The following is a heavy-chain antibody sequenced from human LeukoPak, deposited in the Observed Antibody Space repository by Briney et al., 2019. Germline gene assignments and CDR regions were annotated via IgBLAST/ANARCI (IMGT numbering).Heavy chain of an antibody. D-gene: IGHD3-9*01. V-gene: IGHV4-39*01. CDR2: ISYSGST. CDR3: ARQRYYDILTGYYDVWYFDY. J-gene: IGHJ4*02. Sequence: SETLSLTCTVSGGSISSSNYYWGWIRQPPGKGLQWIGSISYSGSTYYNPSLKRRVTISVDTSNSQFSLKLSSVTAADTAVYYCARQRYYDILTGYYDVWYFDYWGQGTLVTVSS. CDR1: GGSISSSNYY.